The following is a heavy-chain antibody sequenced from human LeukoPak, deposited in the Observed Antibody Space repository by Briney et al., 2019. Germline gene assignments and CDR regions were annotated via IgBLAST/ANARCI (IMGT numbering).Heavy chain of an antibody. CDR2: INPNSGDT. CDR3: ARDLSEDDFWSGSNY. CDR1: GYTFTGYY. V-gene: IGHV1-2*02. D-gene: IGHD3-3*01. Sequence: ASVKVSCKASGYTFTGYYMHWVRQAPGQGLEWMGWINPNSGDTNYAQKFQGRVTMTRGTSISTAYMELSRLRSDDTAVYYCARDLSEDDFWSGSNYWGQGTLVTVSS. J-gene: IGHJ4*02.